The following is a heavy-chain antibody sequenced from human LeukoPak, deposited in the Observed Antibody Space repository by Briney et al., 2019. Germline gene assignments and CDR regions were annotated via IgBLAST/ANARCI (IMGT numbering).Heavy chain of an antibody. J-gene: IGHJ4*02. CDR3: TRVTYYDSSGEYYFDH. Sequence: PGGSLRLSCTASGFNFGDYAMSWFRQAPGKGLEWVGFIRSKAYGGTTDYAASVKGRFTISRDDSKSIAYLQMNSLKTEDTALYYFTRVTYYDSSGEYYFDHWGQGTLVTVSS. V-gene: IGHV3-49*03. CDR1: GFNFGDYA. CDR2: IRSKAYGGTT. D-gene: IGHD3-22*01.